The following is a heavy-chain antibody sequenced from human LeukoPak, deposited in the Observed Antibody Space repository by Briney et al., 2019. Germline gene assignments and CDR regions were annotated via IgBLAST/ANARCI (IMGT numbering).Heavy chain of an antibody. J-gene: IGHJ4*02. Sequence: GGSLRLSCAASGFTFSSYSMNWVRQAPGKGLEWVSSISSSSSYIYYADSVKGRFTISRDNAKNSLYLQMNSLRAEDTAAYYCARAAVGATGLFDYWGQGTLVTVSS. CDR3: ARAAVGATGLFDY. CDR2: ISSSSSYI. CDR1: GFTFSSYS. V-gene: IGHV3-21*01. D-gene: IGHD1-26*01.